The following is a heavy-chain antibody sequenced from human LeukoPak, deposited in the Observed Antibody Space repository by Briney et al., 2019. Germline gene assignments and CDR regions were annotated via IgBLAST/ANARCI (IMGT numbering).Heavy chain of an antibody. D-gene: IGHD6-13*01. CDR2: IYYSGST. V-gene: IGHV4-39*07. CDR1: GGSISSSSYY. CDR3: ARHSSSWYGRPIDY. J-gene: IGHJ4*02. Sequence: PSETLSLTCTVSGGSISSSSYYWGWIRQPPGKGLEWIGSIYYSGSTYYNPSLKSRVTISVDTSKNQFSLKLSSVTAADTAVYYCARHSSSWYGRPIDYWGQGTLVTVSS.